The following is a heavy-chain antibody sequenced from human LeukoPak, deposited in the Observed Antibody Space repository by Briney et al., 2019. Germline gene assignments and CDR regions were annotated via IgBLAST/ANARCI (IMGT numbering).Heavy chain of an antibody. CDR2: ISGSGGST. CDR3: AKVSRYFDWLPRFDY. V-gene: IGHV3-23*01. CDR1: GFTFSSYA. Sequence: GSLRLSCAASGFTFSSYAMSWVRQAPGKGLEWVSAISGSGGSTYYADSVKGRFTISRDNSKNTLYLQMNSLRAEDTAVYYCAKVSRYFDWLPRFDYWDQGTLVTVSS. J-gene: IGHJ4*02. D-gene: IGHD3-9*01.